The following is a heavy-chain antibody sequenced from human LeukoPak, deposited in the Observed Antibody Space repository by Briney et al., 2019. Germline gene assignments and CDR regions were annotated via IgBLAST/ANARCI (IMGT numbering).Heavy chain of an antibody. D-gene: IGHD5-18*01. Sequence: SETLSLTCTVSGGSIGSSSYYWGWIRQPPGKGLEWIGSIYYSGSTYYNPSLKSRVTISVDTSKNQFSLKLSSVTAADTAVYYCARGIQLWSYYYYYYMDVWGKGTTVTVSS. CDR3: ARGIQLWSYYYYYYMDV. CDR1: GGSIGSSSYY. CDR2: IYYSGST. V-gene: IGHV4-39*07. J-gene: IGHJ6*03.